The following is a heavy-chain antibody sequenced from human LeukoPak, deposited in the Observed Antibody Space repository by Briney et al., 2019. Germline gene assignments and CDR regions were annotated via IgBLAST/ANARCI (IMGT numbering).Heavy chain of an antibody. CDR3: TGVVGATLRRGDY. V-gene: IGHV3-23*01. Sequence: GGSLRLSCAASGFTFSSYGMSWVRQAPGKGLEWVSAISGSGGSTYYADSVKGRFTISRDNSKNTLYLQMNSLRAEDTAVYYCTGVVGATLRRGDYWGQGTLVNVSS. D-gene: IGHD1-26*01. CDR2: ISGSGGST. CDR1: GFTFSSYG. J-gene: IGHJ4*02.